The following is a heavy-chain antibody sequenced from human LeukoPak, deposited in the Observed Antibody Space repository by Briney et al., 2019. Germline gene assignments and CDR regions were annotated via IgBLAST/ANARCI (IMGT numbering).Heavy chain of an antibody. D-gene: IGHD3-22*01. Sequence: SQTLSLTCTVSGDSIYSGGYFWGWIRQHPGKGLGWIGYIYYSGSTYYNPSLKSRVTISVVTSKNQFSLKLSSVTAADTAAYYCTRDGPRSSGYPDNWGQGTLVTVSS. CDR3: TRDGPRSSGYPDN. CDR2: IYYSGST. V-gene: IGHV4-31*03. CDR1: GDSIYSGGYF. J-gene: IGHJ4*02.